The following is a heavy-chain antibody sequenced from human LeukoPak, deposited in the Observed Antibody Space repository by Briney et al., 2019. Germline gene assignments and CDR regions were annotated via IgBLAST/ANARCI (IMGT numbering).Heavy chain of an antibody. CDR2: IWYDGSNK. D-gene: IGHD6-13*01. V-gene: IGHV3-33*01. CDR1: VFTFSSYG. J-gene: IGHJ6*02. Sequence: GGSLRLSCAASVFTFSSYGMHWVRQAPGKGLEGVAVIWYDGSNKYYADSVKGRFTISRDNSKNTLYLQMNSLRAEDTAVYYCARDWLRRDNSSWCGSYYGMDVWGQGTTVTVSS. CDR3: ARDWLRRDNSSWCGSYYGMDV.